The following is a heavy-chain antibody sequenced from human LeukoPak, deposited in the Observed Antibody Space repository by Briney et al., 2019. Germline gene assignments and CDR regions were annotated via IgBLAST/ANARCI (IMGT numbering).Heavy chain of an antibody. CDR1: GFTFSSSA. CDR3: AREGATTAFDY. V-gene: IGHV3-23*01. J-gene: IGHJ4*02. Sequence: GGSLRLSCAASGFTFSSSAMSWVRQAPGKGLEWVSSISGSGSGGSTYYADSAKGRFTISRDIFKNTVYLQMNSLRAEDTAVYYCAREGATTAFDYWGQGTLVTVSS. CDR2: ISGSGSGGST. D-gene: IGHD1-26*01.